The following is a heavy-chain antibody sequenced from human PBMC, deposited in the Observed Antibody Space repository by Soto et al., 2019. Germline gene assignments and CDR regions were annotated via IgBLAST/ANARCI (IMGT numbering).Heavy chain of an antibody. J-gene: IGHJ6*02. CDR3: TTEENYSSGWYYYGMDV. V-gene: IGHV3-15*01. CDR1: GFTFSNAW. Sequence: VGSLRLSCAASGFTFSNAWMSWVRQAPGKGLEWVGRIKSKTDGGTTDYAAPVKGRFTISRDDSKNTLYLQMNSLKTEDTAVYYCTTEENYSSGWYYYGMDVWGQGTTVTVSS. CDR2: IKSKTDGGTT. D-gene: IGHD6-19*01.